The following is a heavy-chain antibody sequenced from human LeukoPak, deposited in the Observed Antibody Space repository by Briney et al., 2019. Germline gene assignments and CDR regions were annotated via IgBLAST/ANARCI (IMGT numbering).Heavy chain of an antibody. CDR3: ARGRLFDY. V-gene: IGHV4-4*02. J-gene: IGHJ4*02. Sequence: SETLSLTCGVSGGSITSTNYWTWVRQPPGKGLEWIGEVNLQGSTNYNPSLMGRVAISVDMSENHISLQLTSVTAADTAVYYCARGRLFDYWGQGTLVTVSS. CDR2: VNLQGST. CDR1: GGSITSTNY.